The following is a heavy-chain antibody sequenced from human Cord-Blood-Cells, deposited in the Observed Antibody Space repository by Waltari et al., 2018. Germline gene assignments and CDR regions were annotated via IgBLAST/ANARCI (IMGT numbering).Heavy chain of an antibody. CDR2: IYYSGST. CDR3: ASKWNYYFDY. D-gene: IGHD1-7*01. CDR1: GGSIRSSSYY. V-gene: IGHV4-39*01. Sequence: QLQLQESGPGLVKPSETLSLTCTVSGGSIRSSSYYWGWIRQPPGKGLEWIGSIYYSGSTYYNPYLKSRVTISVDTSKNQFSLKLSSVTAADTAVYYCASKWNYYFDYWGQGTLVTVSS. J-gene: IGHJ4*02.